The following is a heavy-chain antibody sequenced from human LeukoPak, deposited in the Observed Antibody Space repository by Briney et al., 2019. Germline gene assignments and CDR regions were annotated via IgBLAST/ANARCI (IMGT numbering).Heavy chain of an antibody. CDR2: INPNSGGT. CDR3: ARELDYYDSSSPADY. CDR1: GYTFTGYY. Sequence: ASVKVSCKASGYTFTGYYMHWVRQAPGQGLKWMGRINPNSGGTNYAQKFQGRVTMTRDTSISTAYMELSRLRSDDTAVYYCARELDYYDSSSPADYWGQGTLVTVSS. D-gene: IGHD3-22*01. J-gene: IGHJ4*02. V-gene: IGHV1-2*06.